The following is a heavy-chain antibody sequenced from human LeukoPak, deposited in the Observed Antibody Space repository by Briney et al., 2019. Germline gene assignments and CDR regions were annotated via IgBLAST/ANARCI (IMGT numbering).Heavy chain of an antibody. D-gene: IGHD2-15*01. Sequence: PSETLSLTCTVSGGSISSGGYYWSWIRQPPGKGLEWIGYIYYSGSTNYNPSLKSRVTISVDTSKNQFSLKLSSVTAADTAVFYCARGGIPFYYYMDVWGKGTTVTDSS. CDR2: IYYSGST. CDR3: ARGGIPFYYYMDV. CDR1: GGSISSGGYY. V-gene: IGHV4-61*08. J-gene: IGHJ6*03.